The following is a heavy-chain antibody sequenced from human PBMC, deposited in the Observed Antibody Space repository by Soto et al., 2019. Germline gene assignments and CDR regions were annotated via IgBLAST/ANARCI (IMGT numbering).Heavy chain of an antibody. V-gene: IGHV3-11*05. Sequence: GGSLRLSCAASGFTFSDYYMSWIRQAPGKGLEWVSYISSSSSYTNYADSVKGRFTISRDNAKNSLYLQMNSLRAEDTAVYYCARDPLWFGPDEGYWGQGTLVTVSS. CDR2: ISSSSSYT. D-gene: IGHD3-10*01. CDR1: GFTFSDYY. CDR3: ARDPLWFGPDEGY. J-gene: IGHJ4*02.